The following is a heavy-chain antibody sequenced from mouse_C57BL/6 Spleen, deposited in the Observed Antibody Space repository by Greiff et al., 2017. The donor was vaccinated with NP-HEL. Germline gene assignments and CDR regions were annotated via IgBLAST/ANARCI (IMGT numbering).Heavy chain of an antibody. CDR2: INPSSGYT. CDR1: GYTFTSYT. V-gene: IGHV1-4*01. CDR3: EREGYYYGSSPCFDY. Sequence: VKLLESGAELARPGASVKMSCKASGYTFTSYTMHWVKQRPGQGLEWIGYINPSSGYTKYNQKFKDKATLTADKSSSTAYMQLSSLTSEDSAVYYCEREGYYYGSSPCFDYWGQGTTLTVSS. J-gene: IGHJ2*01. D-gene: IGHD1-1*01.